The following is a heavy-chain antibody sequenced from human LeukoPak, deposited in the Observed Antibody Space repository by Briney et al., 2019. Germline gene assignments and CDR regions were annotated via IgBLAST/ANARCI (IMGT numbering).Heavy chain of an antibody. V-gene: IGHV4-59*01. J-gene: IGHJ5*02. Sequence: SETLSLTCTVSGGSISSYYWSWIRQPPGKGLEWIGYIYYSGSTNYNPSLKSRVTISVDTSKNQFSLKLSSVTAADTAVYYRARDVGRPGVHWFDPWGQGTLVTVAS. CDR3: ARDVGRPGVHWFDP. D-gene: IGHD3-10*01. CDR2: IYYSGST. CDR1: GGSISSYY.